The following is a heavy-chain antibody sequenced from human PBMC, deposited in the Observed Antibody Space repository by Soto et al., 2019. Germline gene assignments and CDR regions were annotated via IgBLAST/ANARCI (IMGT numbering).Heavy chain of an antibody. V-gene: IGHV1-2*04. CDR2: INPNSGGT. J-gene: IGHJ6*02. CDR3: ARESSTSGIVCGMDV. D-gene: IGHD6-13*01. Sequence: ASVKVSCKASGYTFTGYYMHWVRQAPGQGLEWMGWINPNSGGTNYAQKFQGWVTMTRDTSISTAYMELSRLRSDDTAVYYCARESSTSGIVCGMDVWGQETTVTVSS. CDR1: GYTFTGYY.